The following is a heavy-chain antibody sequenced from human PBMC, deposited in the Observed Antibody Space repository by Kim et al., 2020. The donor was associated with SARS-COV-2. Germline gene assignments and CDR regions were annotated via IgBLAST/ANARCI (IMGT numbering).Heavy chain of an antibody. V-gene: IGHV1-69*13. CDR2: IIPIFGTA. CDR3: ARGYYYDSSGYYGALDY. CDR1: GGTFSSYA. Sequence: SVKVSCKASGGTFSSYAISWVRQAPGQGLEWMGGIIPIFGTANYAQKFQGRVTITADESTSTAYMELSSLRSEDTAVYYCARGYYYDSSGYYGALDYWGQGTLVTVSS. J-gene: IGHJ4*02. D-gene: IGHD3-22*01.